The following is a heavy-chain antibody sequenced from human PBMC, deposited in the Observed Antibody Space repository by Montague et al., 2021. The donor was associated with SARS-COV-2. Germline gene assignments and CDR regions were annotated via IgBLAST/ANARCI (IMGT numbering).Heavy chain of an antibody. CDR1: GFAFNNFA. V-gene: IGHV3-23*01. D-gene: IGHD6-19*01. CDR2: ILGSAAGT. J-gene: IGHJ2*01. CDR3: AKQPGAGAVVYWYFDL. Sequence: SLRLSLSASGFAFNNFAMTWVRQAPGKGLEWVSSILGSAAGTYYADSVKGRFTISRDNSKNTLYLQMNSLKAEDTAKYYCAKQPGAGAVVYWYFDLWGRGTGVSVSS.